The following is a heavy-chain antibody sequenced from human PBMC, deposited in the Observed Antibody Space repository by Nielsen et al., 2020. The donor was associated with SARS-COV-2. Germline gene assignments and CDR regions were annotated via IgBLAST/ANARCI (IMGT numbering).Heavy chain of an antibody. CDR1: GFTFDDYG. CDR3: ARDSVAATGQIYFYGFDV. V-gene: IGHV3-48*02. Sequence: GESLKISCAASGFTFDDYGMSWVRQAPGKGLEWVSYISSSSSTIYYADSVKGRFTISRDNAKNSLYLQMNSLRDEDTAVYYCARDSVAATGQIYFYGFDVWGQGTTVTVSS. CDR2: ISSSSSTI. J-gene: IGHJ6*02. D-gene: IGHD2-15*01.